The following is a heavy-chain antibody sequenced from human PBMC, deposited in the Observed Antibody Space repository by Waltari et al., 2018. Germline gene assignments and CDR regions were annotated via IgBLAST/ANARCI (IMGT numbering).Heavy chain of an antibody. CDR2: IKQDGSEK. V-gene: IGHV3-7*01. Sequence: EVQLVESGGGLVQPGGSLRLSCAASGFTFRPYWMSWVRQAPGKGLEWVANIKQDGSEKYSVDSVKGRFTISRDNAKNSLSLQMNSLRAEDTAVYFCARLYNTGWYGFDYWGQGTLVTVSS. D-gene: IGHD6-19*01. J-gene: IGHJ4*02. CDR3: ARLYNTGWYGFDY. CDR1: GFTFRPYW.